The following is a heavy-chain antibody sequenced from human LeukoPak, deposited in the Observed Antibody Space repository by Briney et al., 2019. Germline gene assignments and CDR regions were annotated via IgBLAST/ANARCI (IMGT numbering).Heavy chain of an antibody. CDR2: IIPIFGTA. Sequence: GASVKVSCKASGGTFSSYAISWVRQAPGQGLEWMGGIIPIFGTANYAQKFQGRVTITADKSTSTAYMELSSLRSEDTAVYYCARMPAGAEYCSGGSCYPYYYYYYMDVWGKGTTVTVSS. J-gene: IGHJ6*03. V-gene: IGHV1-69*06. CDR1: GGTFSSYA. D-gene: IGHD2-15*01. CDR3: ARMPAGAEYCSGGSCYPYYYYYYMDV.